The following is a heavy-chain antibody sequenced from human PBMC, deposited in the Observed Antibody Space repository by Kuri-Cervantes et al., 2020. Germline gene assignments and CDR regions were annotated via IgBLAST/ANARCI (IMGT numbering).Heavy chain of an antibody. D-gene: IGHD3-22*01. Sequence: ESLKISCAASGFTLSTYNMSWVRQAPGKGLEWIGEIYHSGSTNYNPSLKSRVTISVDKSKNQFSLKLSSVTAADTAVYYCAREFDSSGYPDRWGQGTLVTVSS. J-gene: IGHJ4*02. CDR2: IYHSGST. CDR3: AREFDSSGYPDR. CDR1: GFTLSTYNM. V-gene: IGHV4/OR15-8*01.